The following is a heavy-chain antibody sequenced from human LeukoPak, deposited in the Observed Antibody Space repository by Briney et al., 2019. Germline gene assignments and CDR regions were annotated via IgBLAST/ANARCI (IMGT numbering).Heavy chain of an antibody. Sequence: GRSLRLSCAASGFTFSSYGMHWVRQAPGKGLEWVAVKSYDGSNIYYADSVKGRFTISRDNSKNTLYLQMNSLRAEDTAVYYCAKGGRRVKASSVEYCGGDCYTTAGIYYYGMDVWGQGTTVTVSS. CDR3: AKGGRRVKASSVEYCGGDCYTTAGIYYYGMDV. J-gene: IGHJ6*02. CDR1: GFTFSSYG. D-gene: IGHD2-21*02. CDR2: KSYDGSNI. V-gene: IGHV3-30*18.